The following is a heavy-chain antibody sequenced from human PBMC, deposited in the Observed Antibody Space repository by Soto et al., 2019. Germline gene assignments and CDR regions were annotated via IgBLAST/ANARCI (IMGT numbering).Heavy chain of an antibody. Sequence: GGSLRLSCAASGFTFSSHDMHWVRQVTGKGLEWVSGIDSAGDAKYPASVKGRFTISRENAKNSLHLQMNSLRAGDTAVYYCARGGIWGVSWNWFDTWGQGTLVTVPQ. CDR1: GFTFSSHD. V-gene: IGHV3-13*01. CDR3: ARGGIWGVSWNWFDT. D-gene: IGHD3-10*01. J-gene: IGHJ5*02. CDR2: IDSAGDA.